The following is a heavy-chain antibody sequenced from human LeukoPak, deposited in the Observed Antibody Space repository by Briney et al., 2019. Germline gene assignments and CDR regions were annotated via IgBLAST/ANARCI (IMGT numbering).Heavy chain of an antibody. V-gene: IGHV3-21*04. CDR3: ARGFWGGDCFSFNVFDI. J-gene: IGHJ3*02. CDR1: GFTFSSYS. Sequence: GGSLRLSCAASGFTFSSYSMTWVRQAPGKGLEWVSSISSSSSYIYYADSVKGRFTISRDNAKNSLYLQMNSLRAEDTAVYYYARGFWGGDCFSFNVFDIGGQGKMVTV. D-gene: IGHD2-21*02. CDR2: ISSSSSYI.